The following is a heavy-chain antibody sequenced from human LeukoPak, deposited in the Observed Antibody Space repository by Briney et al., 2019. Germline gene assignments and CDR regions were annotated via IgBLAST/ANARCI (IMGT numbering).Heavy chain of an antibody. Sequence: SETLSLTCAVYGGSFSGYYWSWIRQPPGKGLEWIGEINHSGSTNYNPSLKSRVTMSVDTSKNQFSLKLSSVTAADTAVYYCASILTKYYGMDVWGKGTTVTVSS. D-gene: IGHD1-1*01. J-gene: IGHJ6*04. CDR1: GGSFSGYY. CDR2: INHSGST. CDR3: ASILTKYYGMDV. V-gene: IGHV4-34*01.